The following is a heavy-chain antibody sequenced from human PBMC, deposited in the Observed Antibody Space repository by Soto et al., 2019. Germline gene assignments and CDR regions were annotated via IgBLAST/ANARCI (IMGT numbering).Heavy chain of an antibody. Sequence: GESLKISCAASGFTFSSYAMHWVRQAPGKGLEWVAVISYDGSNKYYADSVKGRFTISRDNSKNTLYLQMNSLRAEDTAVYYCARDGTGYCSGGSCYLRNTFDYWGQGTLVTVSS. CDR1: GFTFSSYA. J-gene: IGHJ4*02. CDR3: ARDGTGYCSGGSCYLRNTFDY. D-gene: IGHD2-15*01. CDR2: ISYDGSNK. V-gene: IGHV3-30-3*01.